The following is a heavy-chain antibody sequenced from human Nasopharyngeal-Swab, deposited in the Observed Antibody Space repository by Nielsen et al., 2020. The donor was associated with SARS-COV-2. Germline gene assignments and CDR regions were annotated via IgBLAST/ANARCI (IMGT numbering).Heavy chain of an antibody. CDR2: IKSKTDGGTT. CDR1: GFTFSNAW. CDR3: TTDGRVVAIAPRGSVYDY. J-gene: IGHJ4*02. V-gene: IGHV3-15*01. D-gene: IGHD3-22*01. Sequence: GASLKISCAASGFTFSNAWMSWVRQAPGKGLEWVGRIKSKTDGGTTDYAAPVKGRFTILRDDSKNTLYLQMNSLKTEDTAVYYCTTDGRVVAIAPRGSVYDYWGQGTLVTVSS.